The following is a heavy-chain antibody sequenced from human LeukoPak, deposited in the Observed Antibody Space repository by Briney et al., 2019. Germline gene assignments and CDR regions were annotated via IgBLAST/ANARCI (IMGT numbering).Heavy chain of an antibody. J-gene: IGHJ4*02. V-gene: IGHV4-30-2*01. Sequence: SETLSLTCAVSGGSISSGGYSWSWIRQPPGKGLEWIGYIYHSGSTYYNPSLKSRVTISVDRSKNQFSLKLSSVAAADTAVYYCARVRAAAGTYYFDYWGQGTLVTVSS. CDR2: IYHSGST. CDR3: ARVRAAAGTYYFDY. D-gene: IGHD6-13*01. CDR1: GGSISSGGYS.